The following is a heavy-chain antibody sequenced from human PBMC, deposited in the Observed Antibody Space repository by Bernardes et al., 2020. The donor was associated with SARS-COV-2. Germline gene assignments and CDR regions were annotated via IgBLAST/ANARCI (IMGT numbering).Heavy chain of an antibody. V-gene: IGHV3-53*01. CDR3: ARETLKYDFWSGSFSSAAFDI. J-gene: IGHJ3*02. CDR1: GFTVSSNY. D-gene: IGHD3-3*01. CDR2: IYSGGST. Sequence: GSLRLSCAASGFTVSSNYMSWVRQAPGKGLEWVSVIYSGGSTYYADSVKGRFTISRDNSKNTLYLQMNSLRAEDTAVYYCARETLKYDFWSGSFSSAAFDIWGQGTMVTVSS.